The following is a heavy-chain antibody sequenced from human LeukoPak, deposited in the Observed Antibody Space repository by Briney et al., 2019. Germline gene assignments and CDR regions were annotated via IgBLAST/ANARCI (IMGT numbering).Heavy chain of an antibody. D-gene: IGHD2-2*01. V-gene: IGHV1-58*02. CDR1: GFTFTSSA. Sequence: ASVKVSCKASGFTFTSSAMQWVRQARGRRLEWIGWIVVGSGNTNYAQKFQGRVTITADESTSTAYMELSSLRSEDTAVYYCARDAGVVLGDIVVVPAAIYFDYWGQGTLVTVSS. CDR3: ARDAGVVLGDIVVVPAAIYFDY. CDR2: IVVGSGNT. J-gene: IGHJ4*02.